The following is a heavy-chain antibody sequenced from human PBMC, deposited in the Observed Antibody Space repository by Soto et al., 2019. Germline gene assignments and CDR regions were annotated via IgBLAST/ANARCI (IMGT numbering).Heavy chain of an antibody. J-gene: IGHJ4*02. CDR3: ARGRDQPPVGLYFDS. D-gene: IGHD1-26*01. V-gene: IGHV1-69*01. CDR1: GDAFTNYI. CDR2: IIPMFGTP. Sequence: QVQLVQSGAEVKKPGSSVKVSCKASGDAFTNYIFDWVRQAPGQGLEWMGGIIPMFGTPKYAQTFQDRVTISADVSTGTADLELTSLRFDDTAVYYCARGRDQPPVGLYFDSWGEGTRVTVSS.